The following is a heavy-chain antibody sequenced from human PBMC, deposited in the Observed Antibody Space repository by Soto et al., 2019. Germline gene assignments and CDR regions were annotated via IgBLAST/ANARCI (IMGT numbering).Heavy chain of an antibody. D-gene: IGHD2-21*01. CDR2: IYYTGST. V-gene: IGHV4-31*03. CDR1: GYSIRNGDY. J-gene: IGHJ4*02. CDR3: ARAVMATRGPYFDN. Sequence: PSETLSLTCTVSGYSIRNGDYWSWIRQHPGKGLEWIGYIYYTGSTYYDPSLKSRVTMSVDTSKNQFSLQLSPATAADTAVFYCARAVMATRGPYFDNWGQGTLVTVSS.